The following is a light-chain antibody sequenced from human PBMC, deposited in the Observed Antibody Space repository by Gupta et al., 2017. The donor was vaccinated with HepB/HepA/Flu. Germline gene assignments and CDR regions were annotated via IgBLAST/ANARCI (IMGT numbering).Light chain of an antibody. Sequence: DIPMKPSPSTLSASVGDRVTITCRASQSSSTWVAWYQQKPGKAPKVLIYKASSLESGVPSRFSGSGSGTEFTLTISRLQPDDFATYYCQQYKCNGTFGQGTKVEIK. CDR3: QQYKCNGT. J-gene: IGKJ1*01. CDR2: KAS. V-gene: IGKV1-5*03. CDR1: QSSSTW.